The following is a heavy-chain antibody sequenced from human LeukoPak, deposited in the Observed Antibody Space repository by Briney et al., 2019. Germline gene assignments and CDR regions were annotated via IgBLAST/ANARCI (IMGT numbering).Heavy chain of an antibody. V-gene: IGHV3-7*01. CDR1: GFTFSSYS. CDR2: IKQDGSEK. Sequence: GGSLRLSCAASGFTFSSYSMNWVRQAPGKGLEWVANIKQDGSEKYYVDSVKGRFTISRDNAKNSLYLQMNSLRAEDTAVYYCAREQLERRWQEYYYYMDVWGKGTTVTISS. D-gene: IGHD1-1*01. J-gene: IGHJ6*03. CDR3: AREQLERRWQEYYYYMDV.